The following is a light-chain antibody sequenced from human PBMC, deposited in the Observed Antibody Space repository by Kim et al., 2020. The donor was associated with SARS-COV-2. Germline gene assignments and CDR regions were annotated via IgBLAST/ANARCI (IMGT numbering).Light chain of an antibody. CDR2: AAS. CDR3: QRGKSTPT. Sequence: DIQMTQSPSSLSASVGDRVTITCRASQSISSYLNWYQQKPGKAPKLLIYAASSLQSGVPSRFSGSGSGTDFTLTISSLQPEDFATYSCQRGKSTPTLGQGAKVDSK. CDR1: QSISSY. V-gene: IGKV1-39*01. J-gene: IGKJ1*01.